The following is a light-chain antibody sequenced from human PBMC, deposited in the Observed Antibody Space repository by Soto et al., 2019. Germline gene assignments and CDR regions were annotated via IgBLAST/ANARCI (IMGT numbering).Light chain of an antibody. CDR2: DAS. CDR1: QNVGIY. Sequence: EVVLTQSPATLSLSPGERATLSCRASQNVGIYLAWYQQKPGQAPRLLIYDASNRATGIPARFSGSGSATDFTLTISILEPEDFAVYYCQQRSNWLTFGGGTKVEIK. CDR3: QQRSNWLT. V-gene: IGKV3-11*01. J-gene: IGKJ4*01.